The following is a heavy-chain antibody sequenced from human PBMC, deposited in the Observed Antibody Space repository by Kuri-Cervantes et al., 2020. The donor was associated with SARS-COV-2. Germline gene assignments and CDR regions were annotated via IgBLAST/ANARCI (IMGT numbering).Heavy chain of an antibody. CDR2: IHHSGDT. CDR3: GRQASDWHIDY. Sequence: GSLRLSCAVSGGSLTITNWWSWVRQPPGKGLEWIGEIHHSGDTSYNSSLKSRVTISLDKSKNQFSLKLTSVTATDTAVYYCGRQASDWHIDYWGQGTLVTVSS. CDR1: GGSLTITNW. V-gene: IGHV4-4*02. D-gene: IGHD3-9*01. J-gene: IGHJ4*02.